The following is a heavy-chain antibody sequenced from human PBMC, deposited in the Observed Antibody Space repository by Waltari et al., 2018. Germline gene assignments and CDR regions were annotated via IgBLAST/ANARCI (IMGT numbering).Heavy chain of an antibody. D-gene: IGHD3-16*01. CDR2: ISGSGGST. Sequence: EVQLLESGGGLVQPGGSLRLSCAASGFTFSSYAMRWVRQAPGKGLEWVSAISGSGGSTYYADSVKGRFTISRDNSKNTLYLQMNSLRAEDTAVYYCAKDLWGDPGNYYYYYYMDVWGKGTTVTVSS. CDR1: GFTFSSYA. J-gene: IGHJ6*03. CDR3: AKDLWGDPGNYYYYYYMDV. V-gene: IGHV3-23*01.